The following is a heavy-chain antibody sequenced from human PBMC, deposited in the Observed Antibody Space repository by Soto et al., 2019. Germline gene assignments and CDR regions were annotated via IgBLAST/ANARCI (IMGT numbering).Heavy chain of an antibody. V-gene: IGHV3-23*01. J-gene: IGHJ4*02. CDR2: ISGSGGST. D-gene: IGHD1-7*01. Sequence: GGSLRLSCAASGFTFSSYAMSWVRQAPGKGLEWVSAISGSGGSTYYADSVKGRFTISRDNSKNTLYPQMNSLRAEDTAVYYCAKAPNWNYVTTVDYWGQGTLVTVSS. CDR3: AKAPNWNYVTTVDY. CDR1: GFTFSSYA.